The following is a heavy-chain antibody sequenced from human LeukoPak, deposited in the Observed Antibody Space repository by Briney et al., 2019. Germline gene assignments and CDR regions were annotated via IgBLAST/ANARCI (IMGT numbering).Heavy chain of an antibody. CDR2: INPNSGGT. CDR3: AITNCSSTSCNFDY. J-gene: IGHJ4*02. V-gene: IGHV1-2*02. CDR1: GYTFTGYY. D-gene: IGHD2-2*01. Sequence: ASVKVSCKASGYTFTGYYMHWVRQAPEQGLEWMGWINPNSGGTNYAQKFQGRVTMTRDTSISTAYMELSRLRSDDTAVYYCAITNCSSTSCNFDYWGQGTLVTVSS.